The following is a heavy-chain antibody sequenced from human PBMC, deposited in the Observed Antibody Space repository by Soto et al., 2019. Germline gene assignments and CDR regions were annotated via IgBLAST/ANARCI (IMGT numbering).Heavy chain of an antibody. V-gene: IGHV3-30*18. CDR1: GFTFSSYG. CDR3: AKEARPRLFLERYYYYYGMDV. CDR2: ISYDGSNK. D-gene: IGHD1-1*01. J-gene: IGHJ6*02. Sequence: GGSRRLSCAASGFTFSSYGMHWVRQAPGKGLEWVAVISYDGSNKYYADSVKGRFTISRDNSKNTLYLQMNSLRAEDTAVYYCAKEARPRLFLERYYYYYGMDVWGQGTTVTVSS.